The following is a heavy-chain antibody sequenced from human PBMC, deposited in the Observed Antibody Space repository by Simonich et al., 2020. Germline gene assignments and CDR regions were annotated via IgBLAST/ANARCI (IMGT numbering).Heavy chain of an antibody. CDR1: GFTFSSYW. J-gene: IGHJ4*02. CDR2: IKQDGSEK. Sequence: EVQLVESGGGLVQPGGSLRLSCAASGFTFSSYWMSWVRQAPGKGLRWVANIKQDGSEKYYVASWKGRFTISRDNAKNSLYLQMNSLRAEDTAVYYCARFRGRYFDWLFDYWGQGTLVTVSS. V-gene: IGHV3-7*01. D-gene: IGHD3-9*01. CDR3: ARFRGRYFDWLFDY.